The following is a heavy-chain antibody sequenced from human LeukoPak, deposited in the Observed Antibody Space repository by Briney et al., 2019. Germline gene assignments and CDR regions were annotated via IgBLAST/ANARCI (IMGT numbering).Heavy chain of an antibody. D-gene: IGHD3-10*01. Sequence: GGSLRLSCAASGFTISSYSRTWVRQAPGKGLEWVSSISSSSSYIYYVDSVKGRFTISRDNAKSSLYLQTNRLRAEDTAFYYCARGSSMVSCFDYWGQGTLVTVSS. CDR2: ISSSSSYI. CDR3: ARGSSMVSCFDY. J-gene: IGHJ4*02. V-gene: IGHV3-21*01. CDR1: GFTISSYS.